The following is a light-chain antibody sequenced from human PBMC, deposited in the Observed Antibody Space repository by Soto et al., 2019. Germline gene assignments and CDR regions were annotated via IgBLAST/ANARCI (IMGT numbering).Light chain of an antibody. Sequence: EIVLTQSPATLSLSPGEIATLSCRASQSVSSYLAWYQQKPGQAPRLLIYDASNRATGIPARFSGSGSGTDFTLTISSLEPEDFAVYYCQQRSNWPPVLTFGGGTKVDIK. CDR1: QSVSSY. J-gene: IGKJ4*01. V-gene: IGKV3-11*01. CDR2: DAS. CDR3: QQRSNWPPVLT.